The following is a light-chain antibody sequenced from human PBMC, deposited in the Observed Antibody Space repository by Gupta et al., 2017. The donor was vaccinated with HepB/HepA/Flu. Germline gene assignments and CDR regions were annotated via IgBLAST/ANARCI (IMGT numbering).Light chain of an antibody. V-gene: IGKV3-11*01. CDR3: HQGYPSPT. CDR2: DTS. Sequence: DIMLTQSPSTLSFPPGERATLSCRASQSVNGFLAWYQQKPGQAPRLLIYDTSKRAPGIPARFSGSGEKKDFTLTSSRRETEASEVSYGHQGYPSPTFGQGTKVEIK. J-gene: IGKJ1*01. CDR1: QSVNGF.